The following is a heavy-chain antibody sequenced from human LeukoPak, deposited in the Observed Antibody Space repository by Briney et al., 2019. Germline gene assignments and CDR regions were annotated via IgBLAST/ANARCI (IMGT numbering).Heavy chain of an antibody. CDR3: AKEPLMGFDSSGYYLDY. CDR2: INWNGGST. Sequence: GGSLRLSCAASGFTFDDYGMSWVRQAPGKGLEWVSGINWNGGSTGYADSVKGRFTISRDNSKNTLYLQMNSLRAEDTAVYYCAKEPLMGFDSSGYYLDYWGQGTLVTVSS. J-gene: IGHJ4*02. D-gene: IGHD3-22*01. V-gene: IGHV3-20*04. CDR1: GFTFDDYG.